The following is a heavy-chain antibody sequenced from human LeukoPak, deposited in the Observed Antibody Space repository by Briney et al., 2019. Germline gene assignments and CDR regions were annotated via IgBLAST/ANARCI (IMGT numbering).Heavy chain of an antibody. V-gene: IGHV3-30*18. CDR2: ISHDGSTI. D-gene: IGHD3-10*01. J-gene: IGHJ3*02. CDR3: AKGHTFYGSGSYLAGDDAFDI. Sequence: GGSLRLSCAVSGFTFDHYGMHWVRQAPGKGLEWVAVISHDGSTIYYADSVEGRFTISRDTSDNTLFLQMNSLRAEDTAVYYCAKGHTFYGSGSYLAGDDAFDIWGQGTMVTVSS. CDR1: GFTFDHYG.